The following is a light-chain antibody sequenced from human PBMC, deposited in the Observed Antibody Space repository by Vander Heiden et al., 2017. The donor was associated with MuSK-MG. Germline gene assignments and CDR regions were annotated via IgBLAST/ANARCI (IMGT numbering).Light chain of an antibody. J-gene: IGKJ3*01. CDR2: AAS. CDR3: QQSDGTPFT. V-gene: IGKV1-39*01. Sequence: DIQMTQSPSSLSASVGDRVTITCRASQSISSYLSWYQQRPGKAPNLLIYAASSLQRGVPARFSGSGSGTDFTLIISSLHPEDFATYYCQQSDGTPFTFGHGTKVDVK. CDR1: QSISSY.